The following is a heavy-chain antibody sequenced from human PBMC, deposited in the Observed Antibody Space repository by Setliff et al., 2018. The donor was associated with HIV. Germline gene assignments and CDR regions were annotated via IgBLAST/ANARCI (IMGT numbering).Heavy chain of an antibody. V-gene: IGHV3-7*01. Sequence: LRLSCAASGFTFSTYWMSWVRQAPGKGLEWVANINQDGREKYYVDSVKGRFTIFRDNAKDSLYLQMNSLRGEDTAVYYCARDEATGGVDYWGQGTLVTVSS. D-gene: IGHD3-16*01. CDR2: INQDGREK. CDR1: GFTFSTYW. CDR3: ARDEATGGVDY. J-gene: IGHJ4*02.